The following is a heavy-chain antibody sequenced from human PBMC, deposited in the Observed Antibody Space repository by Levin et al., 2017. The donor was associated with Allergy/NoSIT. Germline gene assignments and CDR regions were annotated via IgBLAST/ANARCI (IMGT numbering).Heavy chain of an antibody. CDR3: ARAEIWDCSGGSCYSHFFDY. CDR1: GFTFSSYW. Sequence: GGSLRLSCAASGFTFSSYWMSWVRQAPGKGLEWVANIKQDGSEKYYVDSVKGRFTISRDNAKNSLYLQMNSLRAEDTAVYYCARAEIWDCSGGSCYSHFFDYWGQGTLVTVSS. D-gene: IGHD2-15*01. J-gene: IGHJ4*02. CDR2: IKQDGSEK. V-gene: IGHV3-7*01.